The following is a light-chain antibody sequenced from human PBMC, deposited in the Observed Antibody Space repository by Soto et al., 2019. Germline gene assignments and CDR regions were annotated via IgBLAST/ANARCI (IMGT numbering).Light chain of an antibody. CDR1: QSVDKY. Sequence: EIVLTQSPATLSFSPGERATLSCRASQSVDKYLDWYQQKPGQAPRLLIYDASSRATGIPARFSGSGSGTDFSLTMTSLEPQDFAVYYCQQRTNWPLTFGGGTKLQIK. V-gene: IGKV3-11*01. CDR3: QQRTNWPLT. CDR2: DAS. J-gene: IGKJ4*01.